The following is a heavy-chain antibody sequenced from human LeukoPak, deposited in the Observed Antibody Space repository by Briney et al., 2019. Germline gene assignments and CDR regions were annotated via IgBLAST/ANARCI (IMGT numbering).Heavy chain of an antibody. CDR1: GFTGSSKY. CDR3: ARHSSVSSSHYYPIGY. D-gene: IGHD3-22*01. CDR2: IYSSGGNT. J-gene: IGHJ4*02. V-gene: IGHV3-66*04. Sequence: GGSLRLSCAASGFTGSSKYMSWVRQAPGKVLEWVSVIYSSGGNTYYADSVKGRFTISRDNSKNMLYLQMNSLRAEDTAVYYCARHSSVSSSHYYPIGYWGQGTLVTVSS.